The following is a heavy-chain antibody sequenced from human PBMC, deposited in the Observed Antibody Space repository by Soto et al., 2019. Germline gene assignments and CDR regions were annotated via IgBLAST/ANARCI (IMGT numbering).Heavy chain of an antibody. Sequence: GGSLRLSCAASGFTVSSNYMSWVRQAPGKGLEWVSVIYSGGSTYYADSVKGRFTISRDNSKNTLYLQMNSLRAEDTAVYYCARARSWDTAMVLGDWGQGTLVTVSS. CDR1: GFTVSSNY. J-gene: IGHJ4*02. V-gene: IGHV3-53*01. D-gene: IGHD5-18*01. CDR3: ARARSWDTAMVLGD. CDR2: IYSGGST.